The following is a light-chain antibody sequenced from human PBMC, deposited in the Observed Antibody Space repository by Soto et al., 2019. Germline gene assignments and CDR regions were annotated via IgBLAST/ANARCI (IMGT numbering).Light chain of an antibody. Sequence: DIQLTQSPSFLSASVGDRVTITCRASQGISSYLAWYQQQSGKAPKLLIYAASTLQSGVPSRFSGSGSGTEFTLTISSLQPEDFATYYCQQLNIYPPTFGGGTKVDI. J-gene: IGKJ4*01. V-gene: IGKV1-9*01. CDR3: QQLNIYPPT. CDR2: AAS. CDR1: QGISSY.